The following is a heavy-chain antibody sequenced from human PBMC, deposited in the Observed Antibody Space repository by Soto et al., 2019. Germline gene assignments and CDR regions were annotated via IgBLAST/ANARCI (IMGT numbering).Heavy chain of an antibody. CDR1: EFTFKSYG. Sequence: QVQLVESGGGVVQPGRSLRLSCAASEFTFKSYGMHWVRQAPGKGLAWVAVISFDGNRKHYADSVRGRFTISRDNSKNTLYLQMNSLRTDDTAIYYCAKDSYRGDIVLTPAPYGNDYWGRGTLVTVSS. CDR3: AKDSYRGDIVLTPAPYGNDY. J-gene: IGHJ4*02. D-gene: IGHD2-2*01. V-gene: IGHV3-30*18. CDR2: ISFDGNRK.